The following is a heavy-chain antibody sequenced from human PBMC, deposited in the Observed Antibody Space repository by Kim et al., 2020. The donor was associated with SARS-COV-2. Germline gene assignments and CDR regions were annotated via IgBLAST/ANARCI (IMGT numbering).Heavy chain of an antibody. J-gene: IGHJ4*02. CDR3: ARDSDNYYDSSGYPYYFDY. D-gene: IGHD3-22*01. Sequence: GRFTISRDNSKNPLYLQMNSLRAEDTAVYYCARDSDNYYDSSGYPYYFDYWGQGTLVTVSS. V-gene: IGHV3-30*07.